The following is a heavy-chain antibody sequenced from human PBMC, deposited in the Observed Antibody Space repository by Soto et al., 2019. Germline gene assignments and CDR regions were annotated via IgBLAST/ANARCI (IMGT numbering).Heavy chain of an antibody. J-gene: IGHJ4*02. CDR3: AKNPGYYYDSTGYHFDY. D-gene: IGHD3-22*01. Sequence: GGSLRLSCAASGFTFSSYGMHWVRQAPGKGLEYVSAISSNGGSTYYANSVKGRFTISRDNSKNTLYLQMGSLRAEDTAVYYCAKNPGYYYDSTGYHFDYWGQGTLVTVSS. CDR1: GFTFSSYG. CDR2: ISSNGGST. V-gene: IGHV3-64*01.